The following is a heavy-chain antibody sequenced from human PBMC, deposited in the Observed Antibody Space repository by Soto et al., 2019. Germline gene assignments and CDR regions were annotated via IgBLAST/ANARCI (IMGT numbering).Heavy chain of an antibody. CDR2: IHSSGTT. CDR1: DVSTSNFF. D-gene: IGHD6-19*01. J-gene: IGHJ4*02. V-gene: IGHV4-59*08. CDR3: AIGSGWLTDY. Sequence: QVQLHEPGPGLVKPSETLSLTCTVSDVSTSNFFWKWFRQPPGKGLEWIGNIHSSGTTNYNPSLESRVTISLDTSNSQCSLKMNSVTAADTAVYYCAIGSGWLTDYWGQGSQVTVST.